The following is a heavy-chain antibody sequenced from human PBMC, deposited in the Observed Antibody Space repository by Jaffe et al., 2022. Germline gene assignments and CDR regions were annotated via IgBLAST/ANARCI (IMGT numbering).Heavy chain of an antibody. CDR3: ARQGPNYYSYYYMDV. J-gene: IGHJ6*03. CDR1: GGSISSSSYY. Sequence: QLQLQESGPGLVKPSETLSLTCTVSGGSISSSSYYWGWIRQPPGKGLEWIGSIYYTGSTYYNPSLKSRVTISVDTSKNQFSLKLSSVTAADTAVYYCARQGPNYYSYYYMDVWGKGTTVTVSS. V-gene: IGHV4-39*01. CDR2: IYYTGST.